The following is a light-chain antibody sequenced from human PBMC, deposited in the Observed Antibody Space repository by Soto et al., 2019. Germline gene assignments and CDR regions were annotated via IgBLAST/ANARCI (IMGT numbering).Light chain of an antibody. J-gene: IGKJ3*01. CDR1: QSVSRNY. CDR2: GAS. CDR3: QQYGSSPFT. Sequence: EIALTQSPGTLSLSPGERATLSCRASQSVSRNYLAWYQQIPGQAPRLLIYGASSRATGIPDTFSGSGSGTDFTLTISRLEPEDFAVYYCQQYGSSPFTFGPGTKVDIK. V-gene: IGKV3-20*01.